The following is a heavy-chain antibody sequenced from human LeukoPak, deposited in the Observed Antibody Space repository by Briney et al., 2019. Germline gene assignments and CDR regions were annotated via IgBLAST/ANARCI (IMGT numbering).Heavy chain of an antibody. Sequence: GGSLRPSCAGSGFTFSTYPIHWVRQAPGKGLEYVSGISSNGGRTHYGNSVKGRFTISRDNSKNTLYLQMGSLRAEDMAVYYCARARGDGYNSDFNYWGQGALVTVSS. CDR3: ARARGDGYNSDFNY. V-gene: IGHV3-64*01. J-gene: IGHJ4*02. D-gene: IGHD5-24*01. CDR1: GFTFSTYP. CDR2: ISSNGGRT.